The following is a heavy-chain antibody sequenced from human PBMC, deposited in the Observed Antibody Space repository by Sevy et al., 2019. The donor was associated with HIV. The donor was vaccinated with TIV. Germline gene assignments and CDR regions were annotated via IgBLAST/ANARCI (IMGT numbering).Heavy chain of an antibody. Sequence: ASVKVSCRASGYTFTYYDINWVRQATGQGLEWMGWMSPNSGNTGYAQKFQGRVTMTRNTSIRTAYMELGSLRSEDTAVYYCARFLSTSYYYYNAMDVWGQGTTVTVSS. J-gene: IGHJ6*02. V-gene: IGHV1-8*01. CDR3: ARFLSTSYYYYNAMDV. CDR1: GYTFTYYD. CDR2: MSPNSGNT. D-gene: IGHD3-3*02.